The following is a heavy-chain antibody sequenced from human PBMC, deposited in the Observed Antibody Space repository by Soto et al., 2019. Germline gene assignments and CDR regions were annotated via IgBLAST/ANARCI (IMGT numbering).Heavy chain of an antibody. J-gene: IGHJ5*02. CDR3: ARVVRGVISNNWFDP. Sequence: QVQLVQSGAEVKKPGSSVKVSCKASGGTFSSYTISWVRQAPGQGLEWMGRIIPILGIANYAQKFQGRVTITADKSTSTAYMELSSLRSEDTAVYYCARVVRGVISNNWFDPWGQGTLVTVSS. V-gene: IGHV1-69*02. D-gene: IGHD3-10*01. CDR2: IIPILGIA. CDR1: GGTFSSYT.